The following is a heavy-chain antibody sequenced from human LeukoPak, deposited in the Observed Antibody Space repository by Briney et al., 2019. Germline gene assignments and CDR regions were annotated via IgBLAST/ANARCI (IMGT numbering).Heavy chain of an antibody. Sequence: GGSLRLSCAASGFTFSSYAISWVRQAPGQGLEWMGRIIPILGIANYAQKFQGRVTITADKSTSTAYMELSSLRSEDTAVYYCARDFEAMVRGANPWFDPWGQGTLVTVSS. CDR1: GFTFSSYA. CDR3: ARDFEAMVRGANPWFDP. J-gene: IGHJ5*02. V-gene: IGHV1-69*04. D-gene: IGHD3-10*01. CDR2: IIPILGIA.